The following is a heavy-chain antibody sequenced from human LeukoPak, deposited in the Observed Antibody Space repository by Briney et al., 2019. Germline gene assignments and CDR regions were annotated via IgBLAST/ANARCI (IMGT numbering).Heavy chain of an antibody. V-gene: IGHV4-59*12. D-gene: IGHD2-15*01. CDR2: IYYSGST. Sequence: SETLSLTCTVSGGSISSYYWSWIRQPPGKGLEWIGYIYYSGSTNYNPSLKSRVTISVDTSKNQFSLKLSSVTAADTAVYYCARGEVVVAATLDYWGQGTLVTVSS. CDR1: GGSISSYY. CDR3: ARGEVVVAATLDY. J-gene: IGHJ4*02.